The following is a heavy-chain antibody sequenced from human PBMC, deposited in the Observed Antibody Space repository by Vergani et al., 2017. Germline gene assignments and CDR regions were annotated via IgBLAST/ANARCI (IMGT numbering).Heavy chain of an antibody. CDR2: ISSSGSTI. Sequence: QAQLVESGGGLVKPGGSLRLSCTASGFRVSDYYMNWVRQAPGRGLEWISYISSSGSTIDYSDSVKGRFTMSRDNAKNSLYLEMTSLRVEDTGVYYCVIDNLASIDWENRPREDKFGYWGQGTLVTVSS. V-gene: IGHV3-11*01. J-gene: IGHJ4*02. D-gene: IGHD3-9*01. CDR3: VIDNLASIDWENRPREDKFGY. CDR1: GFRVSDYY.